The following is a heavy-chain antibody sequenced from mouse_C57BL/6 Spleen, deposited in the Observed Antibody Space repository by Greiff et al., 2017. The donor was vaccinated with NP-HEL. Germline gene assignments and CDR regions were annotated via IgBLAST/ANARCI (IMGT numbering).Heavy chain of an antibody. CDR1: GFTFTSYW. D-gene: IGHD3-2*02. Sequence: QVQLQQSGAELAKPGASVKLSCKASGFTFTSYWMHWVKQRPGQGLEWIGYINPSSGYTKYNQKFKDKATLTADKSSSTAYMQLSSLTYEDSAVYYCARQDSSGDYAMDYWGQGTSVTVSS. CDR3: ARQDSSGDYAMDY. V-gene: IGHV1-7*01. CDR2: INPSSGYT. J-gene: IGHJ4*01.